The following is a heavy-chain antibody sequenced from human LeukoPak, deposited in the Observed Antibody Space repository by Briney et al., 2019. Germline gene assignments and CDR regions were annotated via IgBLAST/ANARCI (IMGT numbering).Heavy chain of an antibody. V-gene: IGHV3-48*01. D-gene: IGHD3-22*01. Sequence: PGGSLRLSCAASGFILSNYSMNWVRQAPGKGLEWVSYISSSSDFIYYADSVKGRFTISRDNAKNSLYLQMNSLRAEDTAVYYCAKDLESYYDSSDYAFDIWGQGTMVTVSS. CDR3: AKDLESYYDSSDYAFDI. CDR2: ISSSSDFI. CDR1: GFILSNYS. J-gene: IGHJ3*02.